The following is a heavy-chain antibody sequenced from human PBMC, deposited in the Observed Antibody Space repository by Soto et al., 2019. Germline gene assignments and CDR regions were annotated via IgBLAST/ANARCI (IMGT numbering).Heavy chain of an antibody. CDR2: IYSGGST. Sequence: GGSLRLSCAASGFTVSSNYMSWVRQAPGKGLEWVSVIYSGGSTYYADSVKGRFTISRDNSKNTLYLQMNSLRAEDTAVYYCAREASLYYYGMDVWGQGTTVTVSS. CDR3: AREASLYYYGMDV. V-gene: IGHV3-53*01. CDR1: GFTVSSNY. J-gene: IGHJ6*02.